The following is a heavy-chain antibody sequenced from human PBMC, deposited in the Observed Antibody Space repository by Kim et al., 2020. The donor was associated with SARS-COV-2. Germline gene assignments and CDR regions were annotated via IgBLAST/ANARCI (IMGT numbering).Heavy chain of an antibody. CDR2: FFSGGRT. J-gene: IGHJ4*03. CDR3: GRPGFHCIGGVCSFDY. CDR1: PSSINISSYY. V-gene: IGHV4-39*07. D-gene: IGHD2-8*02. Sequence: SETLSLTCTVSPSSINISSYYWAWVRQPPGKGLEWIGSFFSGGRTNYNPSLKSRVSTSIDMSKNQFSLKLSSVTAADTAVYYCGRPGFHCIGGVCSFDY.